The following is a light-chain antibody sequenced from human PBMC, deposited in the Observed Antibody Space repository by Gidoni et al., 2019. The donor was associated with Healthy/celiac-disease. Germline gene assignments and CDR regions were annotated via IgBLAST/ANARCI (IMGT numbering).Light chain of an antibody. Sequence: QSVLTQPPSASGTPGQRVTISCSGTSSNIVSNTVNCYHQLPGTATKLLIYSNNQRPAGVPDRFSGSKSGTSASLASSGLQSEDEADYYCAAWDDSLIWVFGGGTKLTVL. J-gene: IGLJ3*02. CDR2: SNN. CDR1: SSNIVSNT. V-gene: IGLV1-44*01. CDR3: AAWDDSLIWV.